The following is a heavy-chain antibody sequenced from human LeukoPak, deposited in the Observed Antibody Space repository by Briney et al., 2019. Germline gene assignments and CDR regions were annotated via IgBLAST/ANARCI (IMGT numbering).Heavy chain of an antibody. CDR1: GFTFSSYA. Sequence: QTGGSLRLSCAASGFTFSSYAMSWVRQAPGKGLEWVSAISGSGGSTYYADSVKGRFTISRDKSKNTLYLQMNSLRAEDTAVYYCPKSAVEGGTCYTPPAHWGQGTLVTVSS. D-gene: IGHD2-15*01. CDR3: PKSAVEGGTCYTPPAH. J-gene: IGHJ4*02. V-gene: IGHV3-23*01. CDR2: ISGSGGST.